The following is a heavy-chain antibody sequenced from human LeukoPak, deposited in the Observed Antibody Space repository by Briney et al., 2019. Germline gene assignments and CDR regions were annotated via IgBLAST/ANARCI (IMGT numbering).Heavy chain of an antibody. D-gene: IGHD3-22*01. V-gene: IGHV3-30*04. CDR1: GFTFSSYA. CDR3: ARGVGYYYDSSGYETTIDY. Sequence: GGSLRLSCAASGFTFSSYAMHWVRQAPGKGLEWVAVISYDGSNKYHADSVKGRFTISRDNSKNTLYLQMNSLRAEDTAVYYCARGVGYYYDSSGYETTIDYWGQGTLVTVSS. CDR2: ISYDGSNK. J-gene: IGHJ4*02.